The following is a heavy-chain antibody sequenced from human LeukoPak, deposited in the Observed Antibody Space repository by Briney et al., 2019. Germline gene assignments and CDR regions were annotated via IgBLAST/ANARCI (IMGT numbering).Heavy chain of an antibody. CDR3: ATGSRGDF. CDR2: IERKSDGGTT. Sequence: PGGSLRLSCAASGFTFSDAWMTWLRQAPGQGLEWIGLIERKSDGGTTQYGPPMEGRFTISRDDSKETLYLQMDSVKTEDTAVYYCATGSRGDFWGQGTLVTVSS. J-gene: IGHJ4*02. CDR1: GFTFSDAW. D-gene: IGHD2-2*01. V-gene: IGHV3-15*04.